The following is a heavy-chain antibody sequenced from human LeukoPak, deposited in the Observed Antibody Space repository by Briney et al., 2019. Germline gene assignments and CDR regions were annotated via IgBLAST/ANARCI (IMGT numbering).Heavy chain of an antibody. CDR1: GFSFSSYW. J-gene: IGHJ4*02. Sequence: GGSLRLSCAASGFSFSSYWMNWVRQAPGKGLEWVANIKQDGSEKYYVDSVKGRFTISRDNAKNLLYLQMNSLTAEDTAVYYCANEDRSLEWLSQWGQGTQVTVSS. D-gene: IGHD3-3*01. V-gene: IGHV3-7*01. CDR2: IKQDGSEK. CDR3: ANEDRSLEWLSQ.